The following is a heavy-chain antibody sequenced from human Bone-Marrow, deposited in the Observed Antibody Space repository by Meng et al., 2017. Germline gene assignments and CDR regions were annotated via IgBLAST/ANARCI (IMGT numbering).Heavy chain of an antibody. V-gene: IGHV4-61*02. D-gene: IGHD6-19*01. J-gene: IGHJ3*02. CDR1: GGSISSGSYY. Sequence: SETLSLTCTVSGGSISSGSYYWSWIRQPAGKGLEWIGRIYTSGSTNYNPSLKSRVTISVDTSKNQFSLKLSSVTAADTAVYYCARGTVAKQWLVQTPHAFAIWGQGTMVTVSS. CDR3: ARGTVAKQWLVQTPHAFAI. CDR2: IYTSGST.